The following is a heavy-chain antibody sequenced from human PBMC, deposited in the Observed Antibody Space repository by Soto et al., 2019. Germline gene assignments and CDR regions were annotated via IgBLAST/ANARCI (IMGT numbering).Heavy chain of an antibody. Sequence: LRLSCADPGLTFRNFAMSWDRQAAGTGLEWVSAISDSGVSTYYSDSVKGRFAISKDSSTNTLYLQMNSLRADDTALYYCAKGINWDLRLDYWGQGTLVTVPS. V-gene: IGHV3-23*01. CDR3: AKGINWDLRLDY. J-gene: IGHJ4*02. D-gene: IGHD1-26*01. CDR2: ISDSGVST. CDR1: GLTFRNFA.